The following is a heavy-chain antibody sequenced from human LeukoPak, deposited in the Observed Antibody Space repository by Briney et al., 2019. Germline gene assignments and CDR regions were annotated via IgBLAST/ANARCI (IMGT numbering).Heavy chain of an antibody. CDR1: GGTFSSYA. J-gene: IGHJ4*02. D-gene: IGHD2-2*01. Sequence: SVKVSCKASGGTFSSYAISWVRQAPGQGLEWMGRIIPILGIANYAQKFQGRVTITADKSTSTAYMELSSLRSEDTAVYYCARARTSSYTYFDYWGQGTLVTVSS. V-gene: IGHV1-69*04. CDR3: ARARTSSYTYFDY. CDR2: IIPILGIA.